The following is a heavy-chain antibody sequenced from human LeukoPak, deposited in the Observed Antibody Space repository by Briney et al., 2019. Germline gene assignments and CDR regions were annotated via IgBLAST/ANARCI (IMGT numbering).Heavy chain of an antibody. J-gene: IGHJ4*02. Sequence: GGSLRLSCAASGFTFSSYAMSWVRQAPGKGLEWVSAISGSGGSTYYADSVKGRFTIPRDNSKNTLYLQMNSLRAEDTAVYYCAGTEYYDFWSGYMAYWGQGTLVTVSS. CDR1: GFTFSSYA. D-gene: IGHD3-3*01. CDR2: ISGSGGST. CDR3: AGTEYYDFWSGYMAY. V-gene: IGHV3-23*01.